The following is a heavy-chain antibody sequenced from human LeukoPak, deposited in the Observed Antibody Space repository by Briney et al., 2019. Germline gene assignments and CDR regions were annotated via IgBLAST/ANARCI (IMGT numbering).Heavy chain of an antibody. CDR1: GFSLSTSGVG. CDR3: AHSKSVLRYFDWLSEGTRFDY. J-gene: IGHJ4*02. Sequence: SLPTPLTPTQMLTLTSSIFGFSLSTSGVGGGWCRQSPGKTLEGLALIYWADGNRYSPSLKSRLTITKDTSKNQVVLTMNNMDPVDIATYYWAHSKSVLRYFDWLSEGTRFDYWGQGTLVTVSS. D-gene: IGHD3-9*01. CDR2: IYWADGN. V-gene: IGHV2-5*02.